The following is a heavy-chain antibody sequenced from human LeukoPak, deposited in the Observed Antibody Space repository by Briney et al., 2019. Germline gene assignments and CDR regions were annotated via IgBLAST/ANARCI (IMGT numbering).Heavy chain of an antibody. CDR2: IWFDGSNE. V-gene: IGHV3-33*03. Sequence: GRSLRLSCATSGFTFSTYGMHWVRQAPGKGLEWVAFIWFDGSNEDYADSVKGRFTISRDNSKNTLFLQMNSLRAEDTALYYCANQVYYYYGMDVWGQGTTVTVSS. CDR1: GFTFSTYG. J-gene: IGHJ6*02. CDR3: ANQVYYYYGMDV.